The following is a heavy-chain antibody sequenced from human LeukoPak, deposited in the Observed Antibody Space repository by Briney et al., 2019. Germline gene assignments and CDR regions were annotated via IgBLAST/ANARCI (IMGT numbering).Heavy chain of an antibody. CDR2: IYYSGST. Sequence: SETLSLTCNVSGGSISSSSYYWGWIRQPPGKGLEWIGSIYYSGSTYYNPSLKSRVTISVDTSKSQSSLKVNSVTAADTAIYYCSSDSSGYHCFDYWGQGILVTVSS. J-gene: IGHJ4*02. D-gene: IGHD3-22*01. CDR1: GGSISSSSYY. V-gene: IGHV4-39*01. CDR3: SSDSSGYHCFDY.